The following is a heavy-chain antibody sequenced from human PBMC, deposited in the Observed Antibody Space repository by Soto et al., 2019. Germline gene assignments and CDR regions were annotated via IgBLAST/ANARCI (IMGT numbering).Heavy chain of an antibody. CDR1: GFTFNNFW. D-gene: IGHD3-10*01. V-gene: IGHV3-74*01. J-gene: IGHJ4*02. CDR3: ARDRIAGSGSCDN. Sequence: VQLVESGGGLVQPGGSLRLSCAASGFTFNNFWMHWVRQAPGKGLVWVSRIKTDGSNPTYADSVEGRFTISSDNAKNTLYLQMNSLRAEDTAVYYCARDRIAGSGSCDNWGQGTLVTVSS. CDR2: IKTDGSNP.